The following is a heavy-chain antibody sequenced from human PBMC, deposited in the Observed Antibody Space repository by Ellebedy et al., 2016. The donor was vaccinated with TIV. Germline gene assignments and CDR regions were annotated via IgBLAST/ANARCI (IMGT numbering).Heavy chain of an antibody. V-gene: IGHV3-53*01. CDR2: IYSGGGT. CDR3: ARIDRDIQLSLPTYFDY. J-gene: IGHJ4*02. Sequence: GGSLRLXXAVSGFSVSSNYMTWVRQAPGKGLEWVSVIYSGGGTYYADSVKGRFTISRDNSKNTLSLQMNSLRAEDTAVYFCARIDRDIQLSLPTYFDYWGQGTLVTVSS. D-gene: IGHD5-18*01. CDR1: GFSVSSNY.